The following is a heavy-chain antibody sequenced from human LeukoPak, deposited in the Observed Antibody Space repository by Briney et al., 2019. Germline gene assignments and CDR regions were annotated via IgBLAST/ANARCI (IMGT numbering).Heavy chain of an antibody. CDR1: GGSFSGYY. CDR3: ARGHPVRWLQSLNWFDP. V-gene: IGHV4-34*01. J-gene: IGHJ5*02. CDR2: INHSGST. D-gene: IGHD5-12*01. Sequence: PSETLSLTCAVYGGSFSGYYWSWIRQPPGKGLEWIGEINHSGSTNYNPSLKSRVTISVDTSKNQFSLKLSSVTAADTAVYYCARGHPVRWLQSLNWFDPWGLGTLVTVSS.